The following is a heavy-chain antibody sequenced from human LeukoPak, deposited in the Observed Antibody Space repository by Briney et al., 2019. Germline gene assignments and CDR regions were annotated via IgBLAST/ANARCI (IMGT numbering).Heavy chain of an antibody. Sequence: GGSLRLSCAASGFTFSSYWMSWVRQAPGKGLEWVANIKQDGSEKNYVDSVKGRFTISSDNAKNSLYLQMNSLRAEDTAVYYCARVNYYYYYMDVWGKGTTVTVSS. CDR1: GFTFSSYW. J-gene: IGHJ6*03. V-gene: IGHV3-7*01. CDR3: ARVNYYYYYMDV. CDR2: IKQDGSEK.